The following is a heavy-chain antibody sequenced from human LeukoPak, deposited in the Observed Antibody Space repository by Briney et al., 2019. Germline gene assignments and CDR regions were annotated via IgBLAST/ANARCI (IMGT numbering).Heavy chain of an antibody. CDR3: AKARTMIVVGFTTYFDY. CDR1: GFTFSSYA. D-gene: IGHD3-22*01. V-gene: IGHV3-23*01. J-gene: IGHJ4*02. CDR2: ISGSGGST. Sequence: GGSLRLSCAASGFTFSSYAMSWVRQAPGKGLEWVSAISGSGGSTYYADSVKGRFTISRDNSKNTLYLQVNSLRAEDTAVYYCAKARTMIVVGFTTYFDYWGQGTLVTASS.